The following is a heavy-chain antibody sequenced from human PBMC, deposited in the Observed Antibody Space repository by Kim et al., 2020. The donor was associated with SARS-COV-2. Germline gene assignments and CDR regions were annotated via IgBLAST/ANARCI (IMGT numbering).Heavy chain of an antibody. CDR1: GFTFSSYA. V-gene: IGHV3-30-3*01. J-gene: IGHJ5*02. CDR3: ARDIGYCSSTSCYYWFDP. D-gene: IGHD2-2*01. CDR2: ISYDGSNK. Sequence: GGSLRLSCAASGFTFSSYAMHWVRQAPGKGLEWVAVISYDGSNKYYADSVKGRFTISRDNSKNTLYLQMNSLRAEDTAVYYCARDIGYCSSTSCYYWFDPWGQGTLVTVSS.